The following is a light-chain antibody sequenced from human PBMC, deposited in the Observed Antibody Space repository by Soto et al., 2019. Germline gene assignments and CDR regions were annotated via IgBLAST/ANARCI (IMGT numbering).Light chain of an antibody. Sequence: EIVMTQSPATLSVSPGERVTLSCRASQSINNKVAWYQQKPGQAPRLLIYGASTRATGISARFSGSGSGTEFTLTISSLQSEDFAVYYCQQRSNWLFGPGTKVDIK. J-gene: IGKJ3*01. CDR2: GAS. V-gene: IGKV3-15*01. CDR3: QQRSNWL. CDR1: QSINNK.